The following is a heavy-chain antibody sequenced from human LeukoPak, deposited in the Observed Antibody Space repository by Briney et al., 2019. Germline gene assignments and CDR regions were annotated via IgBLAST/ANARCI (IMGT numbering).Heavy chain of an antibody. Sequence: PSETLPLTCAVYGESLSGFYWSWIRQAPGKGLEWIGEINQGGSTNYNPSLKSRVTISVDTSKNQFSLKLSSVTAADTAVYYCARSRSCSGGSCYFDYWGQGTLVTVSS. CDR3: ARSRSCSGGSCYFDY. J-gene: IGHJ4*02. D-gene: IGHD2-15*01. CDR1: GESLSGFY. V-gene: IGHV4-34*01. CDR2: INQGGST.